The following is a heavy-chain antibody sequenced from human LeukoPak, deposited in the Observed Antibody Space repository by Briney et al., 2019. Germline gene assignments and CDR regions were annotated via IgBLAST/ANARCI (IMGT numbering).Heavy chain of an antibody. D-gene: IGHD2-15*01. Sequence: GGSLRLSCAASGFTFSSYAMHWVRQAPGKGLEWVAVISYDGSNKYYADSVKGRFTISRDNSKNTLYLKMNSLRAEDTAVYYCARDLTPYYCYGMDVWGQGTTVTVSS. V-gene: IGHV3-30-3*01. CDR1: GFTFSSYA. J-gene: IGHJ6*02. CDR2: ISYDGSNK. CDR3: ARDLTPYYCYGMDV.